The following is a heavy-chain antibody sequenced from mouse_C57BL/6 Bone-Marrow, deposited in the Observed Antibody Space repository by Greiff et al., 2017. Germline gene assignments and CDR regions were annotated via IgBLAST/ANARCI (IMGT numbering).Heavy chain of an antibody. V-gene: IGHV14-4*01. CDR1: GFNIKDDY. CDR3: ARRGRSYSY. Sequence: VQLQQSGAELVRPGASVKLSCTASGFNIKDDYMHWVKQRPEQGLEWIGWIDPENGDTEYASKFQGKATITADTSSNTAYLQLNSLTSEDSAVYFCARRGRSYSYWGQGTTLTVSS. J-gene: IGHJ2*01. CDR2: IDPENGDT. D-gene: IGHD1-1*01.